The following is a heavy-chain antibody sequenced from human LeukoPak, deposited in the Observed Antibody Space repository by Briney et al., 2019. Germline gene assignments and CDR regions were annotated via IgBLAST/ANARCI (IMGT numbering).Heavy chain of an antibody. D-gene: IGHD5-18*01. CDR2: IYYSGST. CDR1: GGSISSYY. CDR3: ARAKESLRIQLWGIFDY. Sequence: SETLSLTCAASGGSISSYYWSWIRQPPGKGLEWIGYIYYSGSTNYNPSLKSRVTISVDTSKNQFSLKLSSVTAEDTAVYYCARAKESLRIQLWGIFDYWGQGTLVTVSS. V-gene: IGHV4-59*01. J-gene: IGHJ4*02.